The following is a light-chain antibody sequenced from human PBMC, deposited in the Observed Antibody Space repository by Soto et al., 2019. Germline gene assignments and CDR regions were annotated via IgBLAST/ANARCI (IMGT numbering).Light chain of an antibody. CDR3: QQSYVTPWT. J-gene: IGKJ1*01. CDR2: AAS. CDR1: QGISSY. Sequence: AIRMTPSPSSLSASTGDRVTITCRASQGISSYLAWYQQKPGKAPKLLIYAASTLQSGVPSRFSGSGSGTDFTLTISSLQPEDFATYYCQQSYVTPWTFGQGTKVDIK. V-gene: IGKV1-8*01.